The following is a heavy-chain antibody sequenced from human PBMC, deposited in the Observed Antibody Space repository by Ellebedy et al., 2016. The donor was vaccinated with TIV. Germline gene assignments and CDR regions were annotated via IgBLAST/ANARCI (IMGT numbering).Heavy chain of an antibody. CDR2: ISYDGSNK. D-gene: IGHD3-3*01. CDR3: ARDLFSPNYDFWSGYYTAAFDI. CDR1: GFTFSSYA. J-gene: IGHJ3*02. Sequence: GESLKISCAVSGFTFSSYAMHWVRQAPGKGLEWVAVISYDGSNKYYADSVRGRFTISRDNSKNTLYLQMQGLRAEDTAVYHCARDLFSPNYDFWSGYYTAAFDIWGQGTMVTFSS. V-gene: IGHV3-30-3*01.